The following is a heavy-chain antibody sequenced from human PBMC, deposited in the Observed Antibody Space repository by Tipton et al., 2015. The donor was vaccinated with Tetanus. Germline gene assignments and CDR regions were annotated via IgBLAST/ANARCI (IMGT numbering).Heavy chain of an antibody. CDR3: ARDRGVRGGYYYYHGMDV. CDR1: GGSISSYY. Sequence: PGLVKPSETLSLTCTVSGGSISSYYWSWIRQHPGEGLEWIGYISNSGSTYYNPSLKSRVTISVDTSQKQISLKVNSVTAADTAVYYCARDRGVRGGYYYYHGMDVWGQGTTVTVSS. J-gene: IGHJ6*02. CDR2: ISNSGST. D-gene: IGHD3-10*01. V-gene: IGHV4-59*06.